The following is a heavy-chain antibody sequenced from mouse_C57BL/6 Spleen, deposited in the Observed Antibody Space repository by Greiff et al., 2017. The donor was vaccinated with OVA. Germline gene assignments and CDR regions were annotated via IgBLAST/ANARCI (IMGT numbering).Heavy chain of an antibody. J-gene: IGHJ1*03. CDR3: ARWDGSSDWYFDV. Sequence: QVQLQQSGAELARPGASVKLSCKASGYTFTSYGISWVKQRTGQGLEWIGEIYPRSGNTYYNEKFKGKATLTADKSSSTAYMELRSLTSEDSAVYFCARWDGSSDWYFDVWGTGTTVTVSS. D-gene: IGHD1-1*01. CDR2: IYPRSGNT. CDR1: GYTFTSYG. V-gene: IGHV1-81*01.